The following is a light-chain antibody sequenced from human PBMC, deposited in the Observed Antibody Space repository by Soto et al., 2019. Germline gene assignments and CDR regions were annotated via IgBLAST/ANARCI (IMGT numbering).Light chain of an antibody. Sequence: QSARAQPASVSGSPGQSITISCTGTSSDVGSRNLVSWYQQHPGKAPKLIIYEVTKWPSGVSNRFSGSKSGNTASLTIFGLQAEDEADYYCCSYAGSYTWVFGGGTKLTVL. J-gene: IGLJ3*02. CDR2: EVT. CDR1: SSDVGSRNL. CDR3: CSYAGSYTWV. V-gene: IGLV2-23*02.